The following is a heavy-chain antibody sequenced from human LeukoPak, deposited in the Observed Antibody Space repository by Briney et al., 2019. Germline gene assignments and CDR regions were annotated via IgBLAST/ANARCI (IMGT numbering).Heavy chain of an antibody. Sequence: GGSLRLSCAASGFTFSSYAMSWVRQAPGKGLEWVAVISYDGSNKYYADSVKGRFTISRDNSKNTLYLQMNSLRAEDTAVYYCAKDALNLLLWFGEYYFDIWGQGTMVTVSS. CDR1: GFTFSSYA. J-gene: IGHJ3*02. CDR2: ISYDGSNK. CDR3: AKDALNLLLWFGEYYFDI. D-gene: IGHD3-10*01. V-gene: IGHV3-30*18.